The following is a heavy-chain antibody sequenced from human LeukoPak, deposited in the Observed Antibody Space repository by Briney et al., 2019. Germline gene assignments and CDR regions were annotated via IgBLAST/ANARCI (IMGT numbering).Heavy chain of an antibody. CDR3: ARVQRPDSLTLFDY. Sequence: ASVKVSCKASGYTFTSYEINWVRQATGQGLEWMGWMNPNSGNTGYAQKFQGRVTITRNTSISTAYMELSSLRSEDTAVYYCARVQRPDSLTLFDYWGQGTLVTVSS. CDR2: MNPNSGNT. V-gene: IGHV1-8*03. J-gene: IGHJ4*02. D-gene: IGHD3-22*01. CDR1: GYTFTSYE.